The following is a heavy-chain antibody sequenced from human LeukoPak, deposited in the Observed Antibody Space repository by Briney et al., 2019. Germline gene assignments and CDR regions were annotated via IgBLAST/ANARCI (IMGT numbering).Heavy chain of an antibody. V-gene: IGHV1-2*04. Sequence: GASVKVSCKASGYTFTCYYMHWVRQAPGQGLEWMGWINPNSGGTNYAQKFQGWVTMTRDTSISTAYMELSRLRSDDTAVYYCARASSPSYYDFWSGYFNWFDPWGQGTLVTVSS. CDR3: ARASSPSYYDFWSGYFNWFDP. D-gene: IGHD3-3*01. CDR2: INPNSGGT. J-gene: IGHJ5*02. CDR1: GYTFTCYY.